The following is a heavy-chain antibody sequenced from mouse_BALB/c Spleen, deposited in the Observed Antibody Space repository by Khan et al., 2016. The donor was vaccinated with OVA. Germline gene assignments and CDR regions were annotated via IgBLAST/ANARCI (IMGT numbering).Heavy chain of an antibody. V-gene: IGHV5-6-3*01. CDR2: INSNGGST. CDR3: ARMARTIN. J-gene: IGHJ2*01. Sequence: EVQLLETGGGLVQPGGSLKLSCAASGFTFSSYGMSWVRQTPDKRLELVATINSNGGSTYYPDSVKGRFTISRDNAKNTLYLQMSSLKSGDTAMYYCARMARTINWGQGTTLTVSS. CDR1: GFTFSSYG.